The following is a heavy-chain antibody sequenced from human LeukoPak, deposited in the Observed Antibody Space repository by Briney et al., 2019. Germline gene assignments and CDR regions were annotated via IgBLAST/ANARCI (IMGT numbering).Heavy chain of an antibody. CDR2: IHYSRST. Sequence: SECLSLACPVSAGSINNYYWSWIRLPPGRGRGWIGYIHYSRSTNYNPPLKSRVPISVATSKKQVSLNLSSVTAADTAVYYCASLAARYVGMDVWGQGTTVTVSS. J-gene: IGHJ6*02. V-gene: IGHV4-59*01. CDR3: ASLAARYVGMDV. D-gene: IGHD6-6*01. CDR1: AGSINNYY.